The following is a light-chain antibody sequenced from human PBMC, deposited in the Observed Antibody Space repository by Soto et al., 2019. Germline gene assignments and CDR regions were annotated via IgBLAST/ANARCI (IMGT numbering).Light chain of an antibody. V-gene: IGKV1-33*01. CDR2: DAS. J-gene: IGKJ3*01. CDR3: QQYNNLFFT. CDR1: QGISNY. Sequence: DIQMTQSPSSLSASVGDRVTITCQASQGISNYLNWYQQKPGKAPKLLIYDASNLETGVPSRFSGSGSGTVFPFTISSLQPEDIATFYCQQYNNLFFTFGPGTKVDIK.